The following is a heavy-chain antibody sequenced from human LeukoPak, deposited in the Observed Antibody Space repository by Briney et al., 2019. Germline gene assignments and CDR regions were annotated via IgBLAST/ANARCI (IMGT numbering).Heavy chain of an antibody. V-gene: IGHV5-51*01. Sequence: GESLKISCKASGYSFTSYWIGWVRQMPGKGLEWMGLIYPGDSDARYSPSFRGQVTISADKSISTAYLQWSSLKASDTAMYYCARQRYCSSTSCRPYFDYWAQGTLVTVSS. D-gene: IGHD2-2*01. CDR1: GYSFTSYW. J-gene: IGHJ4*02. CDR3: ARQRYCSSTSCRPYFDY. CDR2: IYPGDSDA.